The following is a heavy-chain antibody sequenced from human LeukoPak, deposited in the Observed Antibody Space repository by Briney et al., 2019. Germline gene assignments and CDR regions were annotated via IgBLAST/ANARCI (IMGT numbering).Heavy chain of an antibody. V-gene: IGHV4-59*12. Sequence: PSETLSLTCTVSGGSISSYYWSWIRQPPGKGLEWIGYIYYSGSTNYNPSLKSRVTISVDTSKNQFSLKLSSVTAADTAVYYCARDRDGDYTIDYWGQGTLVTVSS. D-gene: IGHD4-17*01. CDR2: IYYSGST. J-gene: IGHJ4*02. CDR3: ARDRDGDYTIDY. CDR1: GGSISSYY.